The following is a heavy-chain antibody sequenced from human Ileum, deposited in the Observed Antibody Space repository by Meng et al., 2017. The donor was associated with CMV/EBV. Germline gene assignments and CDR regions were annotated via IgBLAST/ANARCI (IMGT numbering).Heavy chain of an antibody. CDR3: ATELGIERDS. D-gene: IGHD7-27*01. J-gene: IGHJ4*02. V-gene: IGHV3-66*01. CDR1: GFTFSSNY. CDR2: IYDDGST. Sequence: EVQLVESWVGLVQPGGSLRISCEASGFTFSSNYMTWVRQAPGRGLEWISVIYDDGSTYSADSVKDRFTISRDISKNTLYLQMKNLRAEDTAIYYCATELGIERDSWGQGTLVTVSS.